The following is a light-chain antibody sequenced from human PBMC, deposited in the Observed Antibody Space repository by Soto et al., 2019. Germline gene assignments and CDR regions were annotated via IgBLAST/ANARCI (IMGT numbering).Light chain of an antibody. Sequence: QSVLTQPPSASGTPGQRVTISCSGSSSNIGSNTVNWYQQLPGTAPKHLIYSNNQRPSGVPDRFSGSKSGTSASLAISGLQSEDEADYYCAAWDDSLNVHVFGTGTKLTVL. J-gene: IGLJ1*01. CDR2: SNN. CDR3: AAWDDSLNVHV. V-gene: IGLV1-44*01. CDR1: SSNIGSNT.